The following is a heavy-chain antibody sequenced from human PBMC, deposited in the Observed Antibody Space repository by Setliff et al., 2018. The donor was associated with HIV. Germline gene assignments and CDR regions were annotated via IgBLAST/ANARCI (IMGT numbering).Heavy chain of an antibody. V-gene: IGHV4-39*01. Sequence: SETLSLTCTVSGGSISNGIYYWVWIRQPPGKGLEWIGGIFHTGSAHYNPSLRSRVTISVDTSKNQFSMKLHSVTAADTTVYYCARWITTPTKGVFDIWGQGTMVTVSS. J-gene: IGHJ3*02. CDR1: GGSISNGIYY. CDR2: IFHTGSA. CDR3: ARWITTPTKGVFDI. D-gene: IGHD3-22*01.